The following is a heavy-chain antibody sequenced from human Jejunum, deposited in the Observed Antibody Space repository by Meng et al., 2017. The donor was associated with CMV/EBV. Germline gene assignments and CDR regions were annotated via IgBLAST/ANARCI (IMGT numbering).Heavy chain of an antibody. CDR3: ARTTLDCTNGVCYEY. J-gene: IGHJ4*02. V-gene: IGHV1-18*01. CDR2: ISGYNGET. D-gene: IGHD2-8*01. Sequence: YTFTPYGISWLRQAPGQGFEWMAWISGYNGETTYSQKFQGRVTTTTDTSTNTAYMELMSLKSDDTAVYYCARTTLDCTNGVCYEYWGQGTLVTVSS. CDR1: YTFTPYG.